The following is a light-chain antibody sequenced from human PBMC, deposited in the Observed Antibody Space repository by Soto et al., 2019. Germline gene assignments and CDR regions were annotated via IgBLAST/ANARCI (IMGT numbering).Light chain of an antibody. CDR3: QQSYSSPIT. CDR2: AAS. J-gene: IGKJ5*01. V-gene: IGKV1-39*01. Sequence: DIQMTQSPSSLSASVGDRVTIPCRASQRISNYLNWYQQKPGKAPKLLIYAASSLQSGVPSRFSGSGSGTDFTLTISSLQPEDFTTYYCQQSYSSPITFGQGTRLEIK. CDR1: QRISNY.